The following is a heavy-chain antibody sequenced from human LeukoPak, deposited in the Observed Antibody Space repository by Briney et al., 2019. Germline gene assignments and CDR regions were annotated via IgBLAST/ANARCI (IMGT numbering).Heavy chain of an antibody. CDR2: IYTSGST. CDR1: GGSISSGSYY. Sequence: SQTLSLTCTVSGGSISSGSYYWSWIRQPAGKGLEWIGRIYTSGSTNYNPFLKSRVTISVDTSKNQFSLKLSSVTAADTAVYYCARESWDCSGGSCYTWIWGQGTLVTVSS. CDR3: ARESWDCSGGSCYTWI. J-gene: IGHJ4*02. D-gene: IGHD2-15*01. V-gene: IGHV4-61*02.